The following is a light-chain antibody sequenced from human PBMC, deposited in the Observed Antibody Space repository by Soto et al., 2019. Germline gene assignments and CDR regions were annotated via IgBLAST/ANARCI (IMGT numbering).Light chain of an antibody. Sequence: QAALTQPPSASGSLGQSVTISCTGTSSAVGGYNYVSRHQPQPGTAPKVMIYEVTKRPPGVPDRFSGSKSGNTASLTVSGLEAEDEDDSYCSSFVVGGTHVLLGGGTKLTVL. CDR3: SSFVVGGTHVL. J-gene: IGLJ2*01. V-gene: IGLV2-8*01. CDR1: SSAVGGYNY. CDR2: EVT.